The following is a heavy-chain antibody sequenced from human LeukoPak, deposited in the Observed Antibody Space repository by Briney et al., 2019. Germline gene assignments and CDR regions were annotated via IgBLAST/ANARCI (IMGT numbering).Heavy chain of an antibody. CDR3: ASGRGYSGSFFYYFDS. CDR2: IYYSGST. V-gene: IGHV4-59*01. J-gene: IGHJ4*02. Sequence: SETLSLTCTVSGGSISSYYWSWIRQPPGKGLEWIGYIYYSGSTNYNPSLKSRITISIDTSKNQFFLKFSSVTAADTAVYFCASGRGYSGSFFYYFDSWGQGTLATVSS. D-gene: IGHD1-26*01. CDR1: GGSISSYY.